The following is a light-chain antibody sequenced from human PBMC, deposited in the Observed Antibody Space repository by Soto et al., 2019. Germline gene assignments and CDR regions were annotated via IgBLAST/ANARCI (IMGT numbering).Light chain of an antibody. CDR1: SSDVGGYNY. CDR2: DVS. Sequence: QSGLTQPGSVSGSPGQSITISCTGTSSDVGGYNYVSWYQQHPGKAPKLMIYDVSNRPSGVSNRFSGSKSGNTASLTISGLQAEDEADYYCSSYTGSTTYVFGIGTKVTVL. J-gene: IGLJ1*01. V-gene: IGLV2-14*01. CDR3: SSYTGSTTYV.